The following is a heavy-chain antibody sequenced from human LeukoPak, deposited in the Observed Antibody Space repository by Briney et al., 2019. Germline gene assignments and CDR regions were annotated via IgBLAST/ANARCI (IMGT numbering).Heavy chain of an antibody. V-gene: IGHV4-34*01. Sequence: SETLSLTCAVYSGSFSGYYWTWFRQPPGKGLEWSGEFNHNWGAKYNPSLTSRVTRSVDTSKNHLSLSLNSVPAADTAVYYCARQEGKYYDILTGYYIFHNWFDPWGQGTLVTVSS. CDR1: SGSFSGYY. D-gene: IGHD3-9*01. CDR3: ARQEGKYYDILTGYYIFHNWFDP. J-gene: IGHJ5*02. CDR2: FNHNWGA.